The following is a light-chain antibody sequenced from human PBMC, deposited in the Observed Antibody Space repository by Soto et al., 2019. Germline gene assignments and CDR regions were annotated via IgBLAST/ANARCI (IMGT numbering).Light chain of an antibody. CDR3: QQYNRYSLT. V-gene: IGKV1-5*01. CDR2: DAS. Sequence: DIQMTQSPSTLSASVGDRVTITCRASQSISSWLAWYQQKPGKAPKLLIYDASSLESGVPSRFSGSGSDTEFTLTINNLQHDDLATYHCQQYNRYSLTFGGGTKVEIK. J-gene: IGKJ4*01. CDR1: QSISSW.